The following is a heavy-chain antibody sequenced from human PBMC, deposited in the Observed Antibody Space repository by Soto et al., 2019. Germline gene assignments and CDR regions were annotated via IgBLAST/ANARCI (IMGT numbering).Heavy chain of an antibody. Sequence: PGGSLRLSCAASGFTFSSYVMHWVRQAPGKGLEWVAVIWYDGSNKYYADSVKGRFTISRDNSKNTLYLQMNSLRAEDTAVYYCARAKKLELLSYYYGMDVWGQGTTVTVSS. CDR1: GFTFSSYV. D-gene: IGHD1-7*01. CDR3: ARAKKLELLSYYYGMDV. J-gene: IGHJ6*02. V-gene: IGHV3-33*01. CDR2: IWYDGSNK.